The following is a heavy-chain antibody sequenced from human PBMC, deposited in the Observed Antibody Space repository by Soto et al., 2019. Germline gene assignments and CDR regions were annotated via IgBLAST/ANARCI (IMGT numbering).Heavy chain of an antibody. D-gene: IGHD3-10*01. Sequence: LRLSCAASGFTFSTYAMSWVHQAPGKGLEWVSTISDSGGSTYYAASVKGRFTISRDNSKNTLYLLMNSLSAEDMALYYCAKVHGSGTYYNFPDYWGQGTLVTVSS. CDR1: GFTFSTYA. J-gene: IGHJ4*02. CDR3: AKVHGSGTYYNFPDY. V-gene: IGHV3-23*01. CDR2: ISDSGGST.